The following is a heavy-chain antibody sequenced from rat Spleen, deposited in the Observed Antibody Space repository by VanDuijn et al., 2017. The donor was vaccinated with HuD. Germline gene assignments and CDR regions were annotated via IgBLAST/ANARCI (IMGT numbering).Heavy chain of an antibody. CDR3: ARGYYDGTQGFAY. Sequence: EVQLQESGPGLVKPSQSLSLTCSVTVYSIKSRYRWSWIRKFPGNKLEWMGYINSAGSTNYNPSLKSRISITRDTSKNQFFLQVNSVTAEDTATYYCARGYYDGTQGFAYWGQGTLVTVSS. CDR1: VYSIKSRYR. D-gene: IGHD1-12*02. J-gene: IGHJ3*01. CDR2: INSAGST. V-gene: IGHV3-3*01.